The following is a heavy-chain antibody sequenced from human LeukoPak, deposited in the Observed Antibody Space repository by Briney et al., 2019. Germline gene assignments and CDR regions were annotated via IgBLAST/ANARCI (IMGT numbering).Heavy chain of an antibody. D-gene: IGHD3-10*01. CDR3: ATFRDSGSGAVS. V-gene: IGHV4-39*01. CDR1: GGSVSSTSFY. J-gene: IGHJ5*02. CDR2: LYSGNT. Sequence: ETLSLTCTVSGGSVSSTSFYWGWIRQSPGKGLEWIGSLYSGNTYYNPSLRSRVTIFADTSKNQLSLDVTSVTAADTAVYYCATFRDSGSGAVSWGQGTLLTVSP.